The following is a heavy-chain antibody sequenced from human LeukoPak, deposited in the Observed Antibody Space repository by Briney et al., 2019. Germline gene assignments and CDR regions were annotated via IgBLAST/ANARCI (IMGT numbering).Heavy chain of an antibody. J-gene: IGHJ4*02. CDR1: GFTLRNYA. CDR3: ARAPLSPYHYDPQRPTGYFDY. V-gene: IGHV3-66*01. CDR2: IYSGGNT. Sequence: PGGSLRLSCVTSGFTLRNYAMSWVRQAPGKGLEWVSVIYSGGNTYHADSVKGRFTISRDSSKNTVYLQMNSLRAEDTAVYYCARAPLSPYHYDPQRPTGYFDYWGQGTLVTVSS. D-gene: IGHD3-22*01.